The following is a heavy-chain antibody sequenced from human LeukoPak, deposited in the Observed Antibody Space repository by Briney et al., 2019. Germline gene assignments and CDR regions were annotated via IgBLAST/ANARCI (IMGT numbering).Heavy chain of an antibody. V-gene: IGHV1-2*02. J-gene: IGHJ5*02. CDR2: INPNSGGT. D-gene: IGHD3-10*01. Sequence: ASVKVSCKASGYTFTGYYMHWVRQAPGQGLEWMGWINPNSGGTNYAQKFQGRVTMTRDTSISTAYMELSRLRSDDTAVYYCAGRGDDYYGSGSYGDWFDPWGQGTLVTVSS. CDR1: GYTFTGYY. CDR3: AGRGDDYYGSGSYGDWFDP.